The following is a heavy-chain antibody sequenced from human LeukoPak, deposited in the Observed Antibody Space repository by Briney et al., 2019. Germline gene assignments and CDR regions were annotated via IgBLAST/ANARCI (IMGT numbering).Heavy chain of an antibody. CDR2: ISSSSTTI. CDR3: ATPYDPRSY. Sequence: GGSLGLSCAASGFTFSSNSMNWVRQAPGKGLEWVSYISSSSTTIYYADSVTGRFTISRDNAKNSLYLQMNSLRVEDTAVYYCATPYDPRSYWGQGTLVTVSS. V-gene: IGHV3-48*01. D-gene: IGHD3-22*01. J-gene: IGHJ4*02. CDR1: GFTFSSNS.